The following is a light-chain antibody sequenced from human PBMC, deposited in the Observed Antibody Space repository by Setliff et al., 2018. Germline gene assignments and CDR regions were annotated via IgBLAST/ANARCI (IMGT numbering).Light chain of an antibody. CDR3: NAYTSGSTYV. CDR1: SSDVGGYNY. V-gene: IGLV2-14*01. CDR2: AVS. J-gene: IGLJ1*01. Sequence: QSALTQPASVSGSPGQSIAISCAGTSSDVGGYNYVSRYQQHPGKAPKLIIYAVSDRPSGVSNRFSGSKSGNTASLTISGLQTEDGADYYCNAYTSGSTYVFGTGTKVTVL.